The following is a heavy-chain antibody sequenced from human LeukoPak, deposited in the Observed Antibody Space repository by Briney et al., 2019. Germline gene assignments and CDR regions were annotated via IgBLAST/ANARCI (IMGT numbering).Heavy chain of an antibody. V-gene: IGHV1-24*01. D-gene: IGHD3-22*01. CDR3: AAELSSGYFDY. J-gene: IGHJ4*02. CDR1: GYMFTELS. CDR2: FDPEDDEK. Sequence: ASVKVSRTVSGYMFTELSMHWVRQPPGKGLEWMGGFDPEDDEKMYAQKFQGRVTMTEDTSTDTAYMERSSLRSEDTAVYYCAAELSSGYFDYWGQGTLVTVSS.